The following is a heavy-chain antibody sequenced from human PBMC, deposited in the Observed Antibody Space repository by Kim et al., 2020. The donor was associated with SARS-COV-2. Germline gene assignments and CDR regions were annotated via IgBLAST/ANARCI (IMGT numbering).Heavy chain of an antibody. CDR1: GFTFSSYA. CDR2: ISSDDST. V-gene: IGHV3-23*01. Sequence: GGSLRLSCAASGFTFSSYAMSWVRQTPGKGLEWVSTISSDDSTYNADSVKGRFAISRDDSKNTLYLQMNSLRAEDTAIYYCAKGRSGSPPAALNYWGQRTLVTVSS. J-gene: IGHJ4*02. D-gene: IGHD1-26*01. CDR3: AKGRSGSPPAALNY.